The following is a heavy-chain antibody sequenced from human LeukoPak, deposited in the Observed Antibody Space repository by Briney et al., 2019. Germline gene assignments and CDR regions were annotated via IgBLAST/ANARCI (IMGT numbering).Heavy chain of an antibody. V-gene: IGHV4-4*09. CDR2: IHSSGGS. CDR3: ARLGSYHDF. Sequence: SETLSLTCTVSGASISNYYWSWMRQTPEKGLEWMGHIHSSGGSSYYTSLKSRLTLSIDTSRNQLSLKLPSVTAADTAVYFCARLGSYHDFWGQGALVTVSS. J-gene: IGHJ4*02. CDR1: GASISNYY. D-gene: IGHD1-26*01.